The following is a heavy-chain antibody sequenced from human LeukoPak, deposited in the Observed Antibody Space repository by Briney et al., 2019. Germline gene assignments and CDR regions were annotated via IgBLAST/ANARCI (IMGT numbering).Heavy chain of an antibody. J-gene: IGHJ4*02. CDR2: IGLGSGFV. D-gene: IGHD1-20*01. V-gene: IGHV3-21*05. CDR1: GFTFTDYS. CDR3: ARDYKWAFDY. Sequence: GGSLRLSCATSGFTFTDYSMNWVRQAPGRGPEWISYIGLGSGFVSYSDSVKVRFTISRDTARNSVDLHMSSLRAEDTAVYFCARDYKWAFDYWGQGALVTVSS.